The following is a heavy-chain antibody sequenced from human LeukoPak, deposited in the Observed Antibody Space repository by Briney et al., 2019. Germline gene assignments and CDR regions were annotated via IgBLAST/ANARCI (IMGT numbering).Heavy chain of an antibody. D-gene: IGHD2-2*01. Sequence: GSLRLSCAASGFTFSSYSMNWIRQPPGKGLEWVGSIYYSGSTYYNPSLKSRVTISVDTSKNQFSLKLSSVTAADTAVYYCAKGYCRGNSCYDDRGAFDYWGQGTLVTVSS. CDR1: GFTFSSYS. J-gene: IGHJ4*02. CDR3: AKGYCRGNSCYDDRGAFDY. CDR2: IYYSGST. V-gene: IGHV4-38-2*01.